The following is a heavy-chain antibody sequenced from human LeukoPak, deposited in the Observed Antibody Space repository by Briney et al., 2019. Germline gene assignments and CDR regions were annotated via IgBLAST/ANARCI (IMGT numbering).Heavy chain of an antibody. J-gene: IGHJ3*02. CDR1: GFTFSSYW. CDR3: ARDLIAAAANDAFDI. V-gene: IGHV3-74*01. CDR2: INSDGSST. Sequence: GGSLRLSCAASGFTFSSYWMHWVRQAPGKGLVWVSRINSDGSSTSYADSVKGRFTISRDNAKNTLYLQMNSLRAEDTAVYYCARDLIAAAANDAFDIWGQGTMVTVSS. D-gene: IGHD6-13*01.